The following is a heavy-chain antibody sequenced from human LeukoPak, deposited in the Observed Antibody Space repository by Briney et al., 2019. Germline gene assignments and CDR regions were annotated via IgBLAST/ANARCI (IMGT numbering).Heavy chain of an antibody. D-gene: IGHD4-23*01. CDR2: IYSGGST. Sequence: PGGSLRLSCAASGFTVSSNYMSWVRQAPGKGLEWVSVIYSGGSTYYADSVKGRFTISRDNSKNTLYLQMNSLRAEDTAVYYCAKMNYGGDSVDWYFDLWGRGTLVTVSS. CDR3: AKMNYGGDSVDWYFDL. J-gene: IGHJ2*01. CDR1: GFTVSSNY. V-gene: IGHV3-66*01.